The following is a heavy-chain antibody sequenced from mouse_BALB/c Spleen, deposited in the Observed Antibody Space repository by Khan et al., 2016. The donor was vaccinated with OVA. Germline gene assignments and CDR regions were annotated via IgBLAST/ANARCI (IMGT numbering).Heavy chain of an antibody. CDR1: GYTFTNYV. Sequence: EVQLQESGPELVEPGASVKMSCKASGYTFTNYVMHWVKQKPGQGLEWIGYINPYNAGTRYNEKFKGKATLTSDISSTTAYMELSSLTSEASAVYFCARRNYFGYTFAYWGQGTLVTVSA. J-gene: IGHJ3*01. D-gene: IGHD1-2*01. CDR3: ARRNYFGYTFAY. V-gene: IGHV1S136*01. CDR2: INPYNAGT.